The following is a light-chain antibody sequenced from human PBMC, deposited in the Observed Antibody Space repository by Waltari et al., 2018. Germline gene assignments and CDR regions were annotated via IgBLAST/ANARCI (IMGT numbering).Light chain of an antibody. J-gene: IGLJ3*02. Sequence: QSALTQPASVSGSLGQSITISCTGTSSDVGGYNPASWYQPHPGKAPKLLIYEVSNRPSGVSNRFSGSKSGNTASLTISGLQAEDEADYYCSSYTSLSTLVLFGGGTKLTVL. CDR3: SSYTSLSTLVL. CDR1: SSDVGGYNP. CDR2: EVS. V-gene: IGLV2-14*01.